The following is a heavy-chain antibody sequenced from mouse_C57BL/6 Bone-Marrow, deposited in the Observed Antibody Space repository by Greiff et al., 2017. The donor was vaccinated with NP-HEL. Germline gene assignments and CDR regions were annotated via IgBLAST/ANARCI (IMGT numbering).Heavy chain of an antibody. CDR3: AGTASYYGSSYGWYFDV. D-gene: IGHD1-1*01. CDR2: IYPGSGNT. CDR1: GYTFTDYY. J-gene: IGHJ1*03. V-gene: IGHV1-84*01. Sequence: VQLQQSGPELVKPGASVKISCKASGYTFTDYYINWVKQRPGQGLEWIGWIYPGSGNTKYNEKFKGKATLTVDTSSSTAYMQLSSLTSEDSAVYSCAGTASYYGSSYGWYFDVWGTGTTVTVSS.